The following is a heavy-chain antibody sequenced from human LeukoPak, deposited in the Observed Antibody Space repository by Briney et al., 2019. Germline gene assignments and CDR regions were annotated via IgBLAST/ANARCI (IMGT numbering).Heavy chain of an antibody. J-gene: IGHJ5*02. Sequence: SETLSLTCAVSGGSISNSKWWSWVRQPPGKGLEWIGEIYHSGSTNYNPSLKSQVTISVDKSKNQFSLKLSSVTAADTAVYYCARVAYCGGDCGNWFDPWGQGTLVTVSS. CDR3: ARVAYCGGDCGNWFDP. CDR1: GGSISNSKW. D-gene: IGHD2-21*02. CDR2: IYHSGST. V-gene: IGHV4-4*02.